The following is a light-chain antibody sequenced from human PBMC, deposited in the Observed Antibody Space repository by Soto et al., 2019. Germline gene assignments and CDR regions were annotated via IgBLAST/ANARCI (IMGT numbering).Light chain of an antibody. CDR1: QSVSSNY. Sequence: ELVLTQSPGTLSLSPGERATLSCRASQSVSSNYLAWYQQKPGQAPRLLIYGASSRATGIPDRFSGSWSGTDFTLIISRLEPEDFAVYYCQQYGSSYTFGPGTKVDIK. CDR3: QQYGSSYT. J-gene: IGKJ3*01. CDR2: GAS. V-gene: IGKV3-20*01.